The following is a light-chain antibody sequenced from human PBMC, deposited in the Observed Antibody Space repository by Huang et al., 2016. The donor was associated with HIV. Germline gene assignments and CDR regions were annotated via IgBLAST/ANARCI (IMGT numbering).Light chain of an antibody. CDR2: GAA. CDR3: QQYNNWPLYT. V-gene: IGKV3-15*01. Sequence: EIVMTQSPATLSVSPGERATLSYRASHSVSSNLARYQQKPGQAPRLLIDGAATRATGIPARFSGSGSGTEFTLTISSLQSEDSAVYYCQQYNNWPLYTFGQGTKLEIK. CDR1: HSVSSN. J-gene: IGKJ2*01.